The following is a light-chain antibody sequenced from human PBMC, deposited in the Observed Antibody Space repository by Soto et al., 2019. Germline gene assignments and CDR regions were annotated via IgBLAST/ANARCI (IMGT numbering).Light chain of an antibody. Sequence: QSVLTQPPSVSGAPGQTVTISCTGSSSNIGARSEVHWYQQLPGTAPKLLIYEDIKRPSGVPDRFSGSKSGASASLAITGLLSEDEAEYYCQSYDSSLSAVVFGGGTKLTVL. J-gene: IGLJ2*01. CDR3: QSYDSSLSAVV. V-gene: IGLV1-40*01. CDR1: SSNIGARSE. CDR2: EDI.